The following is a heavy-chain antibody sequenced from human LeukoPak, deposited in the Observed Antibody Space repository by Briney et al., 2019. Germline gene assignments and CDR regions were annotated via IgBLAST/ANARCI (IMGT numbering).Heavy chain of an antibody. Sequence: GGSLRLSCAASGFAFSSYNMNWVRQAPGKGLEWISYIGSSGSPTHYADSVGGRFTISRDNAKNSLYLQMNSLRDEDTAVYFCARRPYSDTSGRLSDVWGQGTAVSVSS. CDR1: GFAFSSYN. CDR2: IGSSGSPT. CDR3: ARRPYSDTSGRLSDV. V-gene: IGHV3-48*02. J-gene: IGHJ6*02. D-gene: IGHD3-22*01.